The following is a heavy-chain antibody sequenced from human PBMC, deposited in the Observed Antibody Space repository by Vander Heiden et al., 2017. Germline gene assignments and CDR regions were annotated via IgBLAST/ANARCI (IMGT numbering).Heavy chain of an antibody. CDR1: GGSIRSSSYY. Sequence: LPLQESGPGLVEPSETLSLTCTVSGGSIRSSSYYWRWIRHPPGKWLEWIGSSYYSGSTYYNPSLKSRVNISVDTSKNQFSLKLSSVTAEDTAVYYCARHPNDSGGRGLDYFDYWGQGPLVNVA. V-gene: IGHV4-39*01. CDR2: SYYSGST. D-gene: IGHD6-19*01. CDR3: ARHPNDSGGRGLDYFDY. J-gene: IGHJ4*02.